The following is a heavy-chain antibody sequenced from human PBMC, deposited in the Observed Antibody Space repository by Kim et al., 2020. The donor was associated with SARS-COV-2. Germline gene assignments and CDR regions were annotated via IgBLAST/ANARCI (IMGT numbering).Heavy chain of an antibody. V-gene: IGHV3-7*03. Sequence: GGSLRLSCAASGFTLSHYWMTWVRQAPGKGLEWVANINQDGGVKQYVDSVKGRFTISRDNAKNSLFLQMNSLRAEDTAVYYCASEAVVVTASGAFDISGQGTMVTVSS. D-gene: IGHD2-21*02. CDR3: ASEAVVVTASGAFDI. CDR1: GFTLSHYW. J-gene: IGHJ3*02. CDR2: INQDGGVK.